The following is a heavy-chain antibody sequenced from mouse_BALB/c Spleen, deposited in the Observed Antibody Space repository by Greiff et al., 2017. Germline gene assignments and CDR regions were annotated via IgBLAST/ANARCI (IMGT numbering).Heavy chain of an antibody. CDR1: GYAFTNYL. J-gene: IGHJ1*01. V-gene: IGHV1-54*01. CDR2: INPGSGGT. Sequence: VQLQQSGAELVRPGTSVKVSCKASGYAFTNYLIEWVKQRPGQGLEWIGVINPGSGGTNYNEKFKGKATLTADKSSSTAYMQLSSLTSDDSAVYFCARVADYGSRRYFDVWGAGTTVTVSS. D-gene: IGHD1-1*01. CDR3: ARVADYGSRRYFDV.